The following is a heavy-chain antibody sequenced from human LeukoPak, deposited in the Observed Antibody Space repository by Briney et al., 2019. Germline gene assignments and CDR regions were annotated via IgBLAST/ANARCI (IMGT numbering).Heavy chain of an antibody. CDR1: GFTFSSYS. V-gene: IGHV3-21*01. D-gene: IGHD6-13*01. CDR2: ISSSSSYI. Sequence: SGGSLRLSCAASGFTFSSYSMNWVRQAPGKGLEWVSSISSSSSYIYYADSVKGRFTISRDNAKNSPYLQMNSLRAEDTAVYYCAREAIAAAGINWFDPWGQGTLVTVSS. CDR3: AREAIAAAGINWFDP. J-gene: IGHJ5*02.